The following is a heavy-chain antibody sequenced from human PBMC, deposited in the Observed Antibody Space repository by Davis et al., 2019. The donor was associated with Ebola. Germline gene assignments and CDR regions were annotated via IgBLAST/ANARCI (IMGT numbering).Heavy chain of an antibody. CDR3: TSTVDTADY. V-gene: IGHV3-73*01. CDR2: IRSKANSYAT. J-gene: IGHJ4*02. CDR1: GFTFSGSA. D-gene: IGHD5-18*01. Sequence: LKISCAASGFTFSGSAMHWVRQASGKGLEWVGRIRSKANSYATAYAASVRGRFTISRDDSKNTAYLQMNSLKTEDTAVYYCTSTVDTADYWGQGTLVTVSS.